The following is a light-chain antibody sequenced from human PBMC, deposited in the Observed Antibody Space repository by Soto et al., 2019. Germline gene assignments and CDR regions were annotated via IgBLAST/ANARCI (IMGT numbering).Light chain of an antibody. CDR1: SSDVGAYNY. Sequence: QSALTQPPSASGSPGQSVTISCTGTSSDVGAYNYVSWFQQHPGEAPKLIISEVNKRPSGVPNRFSGSKSGNTASLTVSGFQAEDEADYYCASYGGRDNLIFGGGTKLTVL. V-gene: IGLV2-8*01. J-gene: IGLJ2*01. CDR2: EVN. CDR3: ASYGGRDNLI.